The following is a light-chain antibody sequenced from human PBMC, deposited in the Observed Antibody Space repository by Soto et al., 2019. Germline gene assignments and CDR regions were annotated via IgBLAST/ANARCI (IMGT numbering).Light chain of an antibody. Sequence: EIVLTQSPGTLSLSPGERATLSCRASQSVSGNNLAWYQQKPGQAPRLLIYGASTRATGIPDRFSGSGSGTDFTLSISRLEPDDFALYYCQQYGSSPMYSFGQGTKLEIK. CDR3: QQYGSSPMYS. V-gene: IGKV3-20*01. CDR1: QSVSGNN. J-gene: IGKJ2*03. CDR2: GAS.